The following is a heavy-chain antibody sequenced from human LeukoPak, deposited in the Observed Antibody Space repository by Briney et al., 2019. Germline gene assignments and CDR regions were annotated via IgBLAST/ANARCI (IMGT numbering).Heavy chain of an antibody. CDR3: ARDDYYDSSAYRENPFDV. Sequence: SVKVSLKASGDTFSSYAISWLRQAPGQGLEWMGGIIPILGTTNYAQKFQGRVTITADESTSTLYMELRSLRSEDTAIYYCARDDYYDSSAYRENPFDVWGQGTMVTVSS. CDR1: GDTFSSYA. CDR2: IIPILGTT. D-gene: IGHD3-22*01. V-gene: IGHV1-69*13. J-gene: IGHJ3*01.